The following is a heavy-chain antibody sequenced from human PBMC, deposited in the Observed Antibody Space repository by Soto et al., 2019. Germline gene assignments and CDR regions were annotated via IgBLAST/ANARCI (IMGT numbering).Heavy chain of an antibody. J-gene: IGHJ5*02. D-gene: IGHD6-6*01. CDR2: IYPGDSDT. V-gene: IGHV5-51*01. CDR1: GYSFTSYW. CDR3: ARCTPIAAHPNWFDP. Sequence: GESLKISCKGSGYSFTSYWIGWVRQMPGKGLEWMGIIYPGDSDTRYSPSFQGQVTISADKSISTAYLQWSSLKASDTAMYYCARCTPIAAHPNWFDPWGQGTLVTVS.